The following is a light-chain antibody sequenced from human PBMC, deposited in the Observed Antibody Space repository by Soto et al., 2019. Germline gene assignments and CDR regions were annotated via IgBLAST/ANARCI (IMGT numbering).Light chain of an antibody. CDR3: QQYGNSRWS. J-gene: IGKJ1*01. Sequence: DIVLTQSPGTLSLSPGERATLSCRASQSVNSAYLAWYQQRRGQGPRLLIYGASSRATGIPDRFSGSGSGTDFTLTISRLEPEDFAVYYCQQYGNSRWSLGQGTKVEI. V-gene: IGKV3-20*01. CDR2: GAS. CDR1: QSVNSAY.